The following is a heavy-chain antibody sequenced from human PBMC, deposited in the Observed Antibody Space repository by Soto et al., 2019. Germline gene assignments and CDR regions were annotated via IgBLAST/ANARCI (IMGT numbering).Heavy chain of an antibody. V-gene: IGHV4-59*01. CDR2: IYYSGNT. CDR3: ARGARPGYYYYDMDV. CDR1: GGYISSYY. D-gene: IGHD1-1*01. Sequence: PSETLSHTCTVSGGYISSYYWSWIRQPTGKGLEWIGYIYYSGNTNYNPSLKSRVTISVDTSKNQFSLKLSSVTAADPAVYYCARGARPGYYYYDMDVRGKGTTVPVS. J-gene: IGHJ6*03.